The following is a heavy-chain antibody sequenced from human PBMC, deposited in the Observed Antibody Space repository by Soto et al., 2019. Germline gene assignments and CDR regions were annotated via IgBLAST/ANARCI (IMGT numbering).Heavy chain of an antibody. CDR3: AHKGPEDWPLDY. CDR1: GFSLSTSGVG. D-gene: IGHD3-9*01. J-gene: IGHJ4*02. CDR2: IYWDDSK. Sequence: QITLKESGPTLVRPTQTLTLTCAFSGFSLSTSGVGVGWIRQPPGKALEWLAVIYWDDSKHYSPSLRSRLTTTKDTSKIPVVLTMTNMDPMDTGTYYCAHKGPEDWPLDYWGQGTLVTVSS. V-gene: IGHV2-5*02.